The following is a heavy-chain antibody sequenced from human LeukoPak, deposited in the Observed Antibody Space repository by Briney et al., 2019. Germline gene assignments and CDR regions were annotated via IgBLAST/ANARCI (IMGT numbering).Heavy chain of an antibody. Sequence: ASVKVSCKASGYTFTSYAMHWVRQAPGQRLEWMGWINAGNGNTKYSQKFQGRVTITRDTSASTAYMELSSLRSEDTAVYYCARVLEQQLVLGDAFDIWGQGTMVTVSS. D-gene: IGHD6-13*01. V-gene: IGHV1-3*01. CDR2: INAGNGNT. J-gene: IGHJ3*02. CDR1: GYTFTSYA. CDR3: ARVLEQQLVLGDAFDI.